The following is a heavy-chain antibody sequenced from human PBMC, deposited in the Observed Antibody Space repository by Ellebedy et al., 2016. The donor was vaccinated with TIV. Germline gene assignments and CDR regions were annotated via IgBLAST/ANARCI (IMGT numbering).Heavy chain of an antibody. CDR3: AREPDYGDHHTARRYGMDV. V-gene: IGHV1-69*04. CDR1: GYTLTELS. Sequence: AASVKVSCKVSGYTLTELSMHWVRQAPGQGLEWMGRIIPILSIANFAQKFPGRVTITADKSTTTVDMELSSLRSEDTAVYYCAREPDYGDHHTARRYGMDVWGQGTTVTVSS. J-gene: IGHJ6*02. D-gene: IGHD4-17*01. CDR2: IIPILSIA.